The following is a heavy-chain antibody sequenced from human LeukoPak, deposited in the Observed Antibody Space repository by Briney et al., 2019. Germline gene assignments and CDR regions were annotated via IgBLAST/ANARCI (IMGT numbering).Heavy chain of an antibody. CDR3: KSDDTGPDYY. J-gene: IGHJ4*02. Sequence: GGSLRLSCAASGFSLSSYWMHWVRQAPGKGLVWVSRINIDGSTTTYADSVKGRFTISRDNAKNTLSLQMNSLRADDTAVYYCKSDDTGPDYYWGQGTLVTVSS. CDR1: GFSLSSYW. V-gene: IGHV3-74*01. CDR2: INIDGSTT. D-gene: IGHD1-1*01.